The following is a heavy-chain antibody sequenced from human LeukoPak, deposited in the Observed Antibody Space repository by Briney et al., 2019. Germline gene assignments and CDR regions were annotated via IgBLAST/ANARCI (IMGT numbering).Heavy chain of an antibody. J-gene: IGHJ6*03. CDR1: GGSFSDYS. V-gene: IGHV4-34*01. D-gene: IGHD5-18*01. Sequence: NPSETLSLTCAVYGGSFSDYSWSWIRQPPGKGLESIGEINHSGGTNPNPSLMSRVIMSVDTSKNQFSLKVSSVTAADTAVYYCARVGYSFSINDWSRTGLGAYPTKHYYYMDVWGKGTTVTVSS. CDR2: INHSGGT. CDR3: ARVGYSFSINDWSRTGLGAYPTKHYYYMDV.